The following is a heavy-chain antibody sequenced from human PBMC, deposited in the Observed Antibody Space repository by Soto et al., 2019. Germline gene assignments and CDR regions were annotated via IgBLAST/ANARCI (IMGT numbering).Heavy chain of an antibody. J-gene: IGHJ4*02. D-gene: IGHD1-26*01. CDR1: GFTFDDYA. CDR2: ISWNSGSI. V-gene: IGHV3-9*01. CDR3: AKDKGVSAHSVDFDY. Sequence: PGGSLRLSCAASGFTFDDYAMHWVRQAPGKGLEWVSGISWNSGSIGYADSVKGRFTISRDNAKNSLYLQMNSLRAEDTALYYCAKDKGVSAHSVDFDYWGQGTLVTVS.